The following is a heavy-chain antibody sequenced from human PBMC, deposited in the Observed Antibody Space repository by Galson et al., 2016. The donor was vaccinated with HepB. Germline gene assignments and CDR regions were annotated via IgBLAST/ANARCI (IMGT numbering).Heavy chain of an antibody. CDR2: IYYSGST. D-gene: IGHD3-16*02. J-gene: IGHJ4*02. V-gene: IGHV4-30-4*01. Sequence: TLSLTCTVSGGSISSDDYWTWIRQPPGKGLEWIGYIYYSGSTYYNPSLKSRVTISIETPKNQFSLRLNSVTAADTAVYYCARAGGDRNDYVWGSYRYNDYWGQGILVTVSS. CDR1: GGSISSDDY. CDR3: ARAGGDRNDYVWGSYRYNDY.